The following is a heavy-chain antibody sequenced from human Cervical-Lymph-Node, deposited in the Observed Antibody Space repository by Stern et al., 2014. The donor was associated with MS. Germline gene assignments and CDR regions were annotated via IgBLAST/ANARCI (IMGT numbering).Heavy chain of an antibody. Sequence: QVQLVQSGAEVKKPGASVKVSCKASGYIFASYSLSWVRQAPGQGLEWMGRINPYNGNTYFAQKFQARVSMTTDTYTTTAYMELRTLRSDDSAVYYCARGYGSGNHGLDVWGQGTTVTVSS. CDR1: GYIFASYS. V-gene: IGHV1-18*01. CDR3: ARGYGSGNHGLDV. CDR2: INPYNGNT. D-gene: IGHD3-10*01. J-gene: IGHJ6*02.